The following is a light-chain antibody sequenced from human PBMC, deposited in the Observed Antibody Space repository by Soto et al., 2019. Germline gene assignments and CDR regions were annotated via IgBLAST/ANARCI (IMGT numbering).Light chain of an antibody. CDR2: EVS. V-gene: IGLV2-14*01. J-gene: IGLJ3*02. CDR1: SSDVAGYNY. CDR3: SSYTSSSTHWV. Sequence: QSVLPQPASVSGSPGQSITISCTGTSSDVAGYNYVSWYQQHPGKAPQLMIYEVSNRPSGVSNRFSGSKSGNTASLTISGLQAEDEADYYCSSYTSSSTHWVVGGGTELAV.